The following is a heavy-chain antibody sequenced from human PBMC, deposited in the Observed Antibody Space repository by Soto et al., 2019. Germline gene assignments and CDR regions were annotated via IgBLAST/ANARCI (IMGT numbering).Heavy chain of an antibody. D-gene: IGHD3-16*01. J-gene: IGHJ6*03. CDR3: ARESGGAMATLDYYYFYMDV. Sequence: ASVKVSCKTSGDTFNDYYIHWVRQAPGQGLEWMGWINPNGGFTNYAQKFQGWVTMTRDTSIRTVYMELSSLRSDDTAVYYCARESGGAMATLDYYYFYMDVWGKGTTVTVSS. V-gene: IGHV1-2*04. CDR2: INPNGGFT. CDR1: GDTFNDYY.